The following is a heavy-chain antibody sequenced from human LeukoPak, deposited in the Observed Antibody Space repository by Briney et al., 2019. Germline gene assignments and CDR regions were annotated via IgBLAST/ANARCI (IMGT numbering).Heavy chain of an antibody. CDR2: INHNGNVS. CDR1: GFTFSSYW. D-gene: IGHD4/OR15-4a*01. V-gene: IGHV3-7*03. J-gene: IGHJ4*02. Sequence: GGSLRLSCAASGFTFSSYWMNWARQAPGKGLEWVASINHNGNVSYYVDSVKGRFTISRDNAKNSLYLQMSNLRAEDTAVYYCARRERQSANYYYFDYWGQGTLVTVSS. CDR3: ARRERQSANYYYFDY.